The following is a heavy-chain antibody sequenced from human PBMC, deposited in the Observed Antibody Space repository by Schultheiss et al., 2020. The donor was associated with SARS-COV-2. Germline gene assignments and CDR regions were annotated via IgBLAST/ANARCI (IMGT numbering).Heavy chain of an antibody. CDR1: GFTFINAW. CDR2: IKSKTDGGTT. CDR3: TLGTGYAFDY. J-gene: IGHJ4*02. D-gene: IGHD5-12*01. Sequence: GESLKISCAASGFTFINAWMNWVRQAPGKGLEWVGRIKSKTDGGTTDYAAPVKGRFTILRDDSKNTLYLQMNSLKTDDTAVYYCTLGTGYAFDYWGQGTLVTVSS. V-gene: IGHV3-15*01.